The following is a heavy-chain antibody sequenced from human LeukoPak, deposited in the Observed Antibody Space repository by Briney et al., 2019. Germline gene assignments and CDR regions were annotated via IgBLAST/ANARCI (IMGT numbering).Heavy chain of an antibody. Sequence: PSETLSLTCTVSGYSISSGYYWGWIRPPPGKGLEWIGSIYHSRSTYYNPSLKSRVTISVDTSKNQFSLKLSSVTAADTAVYYCARESGVWSGYYRGCDYWGQGTLVTVSS. V-gene: IGHV4-38-2*02. CDR3: ARESGVWSGYYRGCDY. J-gene: IGHJ4*02. D-gene: IGHD3-3*01. CDR2: IYHSRST. CDR1: GYSISSGYY.